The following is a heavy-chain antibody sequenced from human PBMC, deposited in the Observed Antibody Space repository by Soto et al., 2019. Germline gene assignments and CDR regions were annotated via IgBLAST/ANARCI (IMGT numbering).Heavy chain of an antibody. D-gene: IGHD5-18*01. J-gene: IGHJ3*02. CDR3: ARIYSYGIKDAFDI. V-gene: IGHV4-59*01. CDR2: IYYSGST. CDR1: GGSISSYY. Sequence: SETLSLTCTVSGGSISSYYWSWIRQPPGKGLEWIGYIYYSGSTNYNPSLKSRVTISVDTSKNQFSLKLSSVAAADTAVYYCARIYSYGIKDAFDIWGQGTMVTVSS.